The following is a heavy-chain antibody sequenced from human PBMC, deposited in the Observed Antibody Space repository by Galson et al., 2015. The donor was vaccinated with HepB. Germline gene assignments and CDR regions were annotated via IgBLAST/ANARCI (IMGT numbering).Heavy chain of an antibody. CDR2: FDPEHGET. V-gene: IGHV1-24*01. Sequence: SVKVSCKVSGYTLTELSMHWVRQAPGKGLEWMGGFDPEHGETIYAQKFQGRVTMTEDTSTDTAYMELSSLRSEDTAVYYCATYYYDSSGYSGDAFDIWGRGTMVTVSS. CDR1: GYTLTELS. J-gene: IGHJ3*02. D-gene: IGHD3-22*01. CDR3: ATYYYDSSGYSGDAFDI.